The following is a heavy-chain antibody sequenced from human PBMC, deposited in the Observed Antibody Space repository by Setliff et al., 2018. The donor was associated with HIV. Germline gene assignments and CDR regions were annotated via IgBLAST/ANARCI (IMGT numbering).Heavy chain of an antibody. CDR1: GGSITSYY. CDR2: IYISGST. J-gene: IGHJ4*02. Sequence: SETLSLTCTVSGGSITSYYWSWIRQPAGKGLEWFGRIYISGSTNYNPSFESRVAMSIDTSKNQFSLKLSSVTAADTAVYYCARGGGTGSFDYWGQGTLVTVSS. D-gene: IGHD3-16*01. CDR3: ARGGGTGSFDY. V-gene: IGHV4-4*07.